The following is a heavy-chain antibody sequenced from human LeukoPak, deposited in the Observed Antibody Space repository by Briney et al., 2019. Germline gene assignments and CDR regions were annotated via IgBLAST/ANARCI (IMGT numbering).Heavy chain of an antibody. CDR3: AKDRCSNGIGCLYYYMDV. Sequence: SETLSLTCAVYGGSFSGYFWTWIRQPPGKGLEWIGEINHSGSPSYNPSLKSRVTISVDTSKNQFSLKMSSVTAADTAVYYCAKDRCSNGIGCLYYYMDVWGKGTTVTISS. CDR1: GGSFSGYF. V-gene: IGHV4-34*01. CDR2: INHSGSP. J-gene: IGHJ6*03. D-gene: IGHD2-8*01.